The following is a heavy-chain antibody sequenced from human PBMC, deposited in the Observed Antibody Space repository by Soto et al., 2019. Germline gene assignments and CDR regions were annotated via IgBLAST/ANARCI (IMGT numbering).Heavy chain of an antibody. CDR2: ISFDGSIT. J-gene: IGHJ4*02. D-gene: IGHD4-4*01. V-gene: IGHV3-30*18. Sequence: QVQLVESGGGVVQPGSSLRLSCAASGFSFSHYGMEWVHQAPGKGLEWVAVISFDGSITSYADAVKGRFTISRDNYKGTLSQHMDSLRPEDTAMYYCAKDDSEYSNYWTSFDYWGQGALVTVSS. CDR3: AKDDSEYSNYWTSFDY. CDR1: GFSFSHYG.